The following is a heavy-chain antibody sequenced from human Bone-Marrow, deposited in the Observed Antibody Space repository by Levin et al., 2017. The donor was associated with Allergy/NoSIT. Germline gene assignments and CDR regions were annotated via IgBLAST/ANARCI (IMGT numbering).Heavy chain of an antibody. CDR2: ISSSSSTI. CDR3: ARDPTVRGVSFYYYYGMDV. CDR1: GFTFSSYS. V-gene: IGHV3-48*02. J-gene: IGHJ6*02. D-gene: IGHD3-10*01. Sequence: PGESLKISCAASGFTFSSYSMNWVRQAPGKGLEWVSYISSSSSTIYYADSVKGRFTISRDNAKNSLYLQMNSLRDEDTAVYYCARDPTVRGVSFYYYYGMDVWGQGTTVTVSS.